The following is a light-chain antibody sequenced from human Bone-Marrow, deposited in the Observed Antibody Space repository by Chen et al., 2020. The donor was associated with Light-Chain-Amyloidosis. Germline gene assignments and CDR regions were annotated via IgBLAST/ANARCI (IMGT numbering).Light chain of an antibody. CDR2: DAS. CDR1: ETITNW. CDR3: QQYNSYLAT. J-gene: IGKJ1*01. V-gene: IGKV1-5*01. Sequence: IQMTQSPSALSASVGDKITITCRASETITNWVAWYQQKPGKAPKLLIYDASTLHSGVPSRFSASGSGTEFTLTITSLQPDDFTPYYCQQYNSYLATFGQGTKV.